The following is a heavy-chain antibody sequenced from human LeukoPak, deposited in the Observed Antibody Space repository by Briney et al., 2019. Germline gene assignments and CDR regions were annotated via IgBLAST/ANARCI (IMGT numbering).Heavy chain of an antibody. CDR1: GGSISSYY. J-gene: IGHJ4*02. CDR2: IYYSGST. V-gene: IGHV4-59*01. D-gene: IGHD6-13*01. CDR3: ARGPLSSSWFQFDY. Sequence: SETLSLTCTVSGGSISSYYWSWIRQPPGEGLEWIGYIYYSGSTNYNPSLKSRVTISVDTSKNQFSLKLSSVTAADTAVYYCARGPLSSSWFQFDYWGQGTLVTVSS.